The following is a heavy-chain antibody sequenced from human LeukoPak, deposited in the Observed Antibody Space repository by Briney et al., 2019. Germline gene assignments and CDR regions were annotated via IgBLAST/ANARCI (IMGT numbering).Heavy chain of an antibody. Sequence: HGESLKISCKGSGYRFSTNWIGWVRQMPGKGLEWMGIIYPGDSDTRYSPSFQGQVTISADKSITTAYLQWSSLKASDTAMYYCARLRDGYNPDYWGQGTLVTVSS. CDR2: IYPGDSDT. CDR3: ARLRDGYNPDY. CDR1: GYRFSTNW. J-gene: IGHJ4*02. D-gene: IGHD5-24*01. V-gene: IGHV5-51*01.